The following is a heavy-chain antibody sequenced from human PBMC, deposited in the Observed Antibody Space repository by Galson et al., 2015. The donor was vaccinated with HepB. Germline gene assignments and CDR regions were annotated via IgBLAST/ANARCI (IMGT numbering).Heavy chain of an antibody. V-gene: IGHV3-30-3*01. CDR3: ARGEGVVVVVAANYFDY. CDR2: ISYDGSNK. Sequence: SLRLSCAASGFTFSSYAMHWVRQAPGKGLEWVAVISYDGSNKYYADSVKGRFTISRDNSKNTLYLQMNSLRAEDTAVYYCARGEGVVVVVAANYFDYWGQGTLVTVSS. J-gene: IGHJ4*02. CDR1: GFTFSSYA. D-gene: IGHD2-15*01.